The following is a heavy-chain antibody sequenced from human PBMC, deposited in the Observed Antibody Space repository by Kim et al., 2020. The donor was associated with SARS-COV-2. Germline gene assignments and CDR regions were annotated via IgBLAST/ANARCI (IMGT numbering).Heavy chain of an antibody. CDR2: IYGGDGER. V-gene: IGHV3-23*03. CDR3: AKYSVRHLSGWTDYFGS. J-gene: IGHJ4*02. CDR1: GFTFSDYA. Sequence: GGSLRLSCAASGFTFSDYAMTWVRQAPGKGLEWVSVIYGGDGERYYIDTVKGRFTISRDNSRNTVYLHMNSLTAEDTAVYYCAKYSVRHLSGWTDYFGSWGQGTLVTVSS. D-gene: IGHD6-19*01.